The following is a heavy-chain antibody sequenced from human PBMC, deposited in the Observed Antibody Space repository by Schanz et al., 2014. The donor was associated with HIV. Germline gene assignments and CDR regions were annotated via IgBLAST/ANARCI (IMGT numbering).Heavy chain of an antibody. Sequence: EVQLLESGGGLVQPGGSLRLSCVVSGFTFSNSAMSWVRQAPGKGLEWVSVISASGASTFYADSVKGRFTISRDNSKNTLYLQMNSLRAEDTAVYYCAKTSITLGMDVWGQGTTVTVSS. CDR3: AKTSITLGMDV. CDR2: ISASGAST. J-gene: IGHJ6*02. CDR1: GFTFSNSA. V-gene: IGHV3-23*01. D-gene: IGHD1-20*01.